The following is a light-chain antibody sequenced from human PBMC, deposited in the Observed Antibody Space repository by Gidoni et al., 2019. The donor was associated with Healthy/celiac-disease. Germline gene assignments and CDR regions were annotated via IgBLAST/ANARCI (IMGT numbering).Light chain of an antibody. CDR2: WAS. J-gene: IGKJ1*01. Sequence: DIVMTQSPDSLAVSLGERANINCKSSQSVLYSSNNKNYLAWYQQKPGQPPKLLIYWASTRESGVPDRFSGSGSGTDFTLTISSLQAEDVAVYYCQQYYSPWTFGQGTKVEIK. CDR1: QSVLYSSNNKNY. V-gene: IGKV4-1*01. CDR3: QQYYSPWT.